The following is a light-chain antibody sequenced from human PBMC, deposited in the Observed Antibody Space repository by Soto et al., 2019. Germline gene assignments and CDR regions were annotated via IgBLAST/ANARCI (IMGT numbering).Light chain of an antibody. V-gene: IGKV3-11*01. CDR3: KQRINRLT. J-gene: IGKJ4*01. Sequence: EIVLTQSPATLSLSPGERATLSCRASQSVSSYLAWYQQKPGQAPRLLIYDASNRATGIPARFSGSGSGTDFTLTNSSLEPEGFEVYYCKQRINRLTFGGGTKVEIK. CDR2: DAS. CDR1: QSVSSY.